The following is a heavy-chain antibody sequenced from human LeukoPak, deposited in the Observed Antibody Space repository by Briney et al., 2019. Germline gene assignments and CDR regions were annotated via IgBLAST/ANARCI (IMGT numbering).Heavy chain of an antibody. V-gene: IGHV4-4*07. CDR2: IYTSGST. J-gene: IGHJ2*01. D-gene: IGHD3-22*01. Sequence: PSETLSLTCTVSGGSISSYYWSWIRPPAGKGLEWIGRIYTSGSTNYNPSLKSRVTMSVDTSKNQFSLKLSSVTAADTAVYYCARDLRDYYDRYWYFDLWGRGTLVTVSS. CDR3: ARDLRDYYDRYWYFDL. CDR1: GGSISSYY.